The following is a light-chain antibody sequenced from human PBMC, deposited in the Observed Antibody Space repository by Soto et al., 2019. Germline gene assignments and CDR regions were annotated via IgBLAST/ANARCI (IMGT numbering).Light chain of an antibody. CDR2: DAS. CDR3: QQYGSSGT. CDR1: QSVSSY. V-gene: IGKV3-20*01. Sequence: EIVLTQSPATRSLSPGERATLSCRASQSVSSYLAWYQQKPGQAPRILIYDASNGATGIPDRFSGSGSGTDYTPTISRLEPEDFAVYYCQQYGSSGTFGQGTKVDIK. J-gene: IGKJ1*01.